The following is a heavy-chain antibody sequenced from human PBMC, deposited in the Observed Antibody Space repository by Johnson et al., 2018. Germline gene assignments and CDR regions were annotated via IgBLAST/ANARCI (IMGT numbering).Heavy chain of an antibody. CDR3: AKGHNWFDP. J-gene: IGHJ5*02. V-gene: IGHV3-11*01. CDR2: ISSSGSNI. CDR1: GFTFSDYY. Sequence: QVQLVESGGGVVQPGRSLRLSCAASGFTFSDYYMNWIRQAPGKGLEWISYISSSGSNIYYADSVKGRFTIPRDNAKSSFYLQMNSLRAEETAVYYCAKGHNWFDPWGQGTLVTVSS.